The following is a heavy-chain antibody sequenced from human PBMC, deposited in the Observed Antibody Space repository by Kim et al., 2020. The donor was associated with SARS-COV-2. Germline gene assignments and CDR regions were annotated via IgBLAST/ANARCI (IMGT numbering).Heavy chain of an antibody. CDR2: ST. V-gene: IGHV4-34*01. CDR3: ARGRVVFDY. Sequence: STNYNPSLKSRVTISVDTSKNQFSLKLSSVTAADTAVYYCARGRVVFDYWGQGTLVTVSS. D-gene: IGHD3-3*01. J-gene: IGHJ4*02.